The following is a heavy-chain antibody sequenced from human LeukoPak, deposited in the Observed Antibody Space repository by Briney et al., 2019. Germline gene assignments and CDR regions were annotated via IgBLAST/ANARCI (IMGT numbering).Heavy chain of an antibody. V-gene: IGHV3-43*02. J-gene: IGHJ4*02. CDR1: GFTFDDYA. CDR3: AKDIRNWNSINY. CDR2: ISGDGGST. Sequence: GGSLRLSCAASGFTFDDYAMHWVRQAPGKGLERVSLISGDGGSTYYADSVKGRFTISRDNSKNSLYLQMNSLRTEDTALYYCAKDIRNWNSINYWGQGTLVTVSS. D-gene: IGHD1-7*01.